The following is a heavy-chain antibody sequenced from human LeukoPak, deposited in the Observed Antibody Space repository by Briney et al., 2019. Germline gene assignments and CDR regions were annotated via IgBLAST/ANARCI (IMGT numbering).Heavy chain of an antibody. CDR2: IYYSGST. J-gene: IGHJ3*02. CDR1: GGSISGSSYY. V-gene: IGHV4-39*01. D-gene: IGHD5-18*01. Sequence: PSETLSLTCTVSGGSISGSSYYWGWIRQPPGKGLEWIGSIYYSGSTYYNPSLKSRVTISVDTSKNQFSLKLSSVTAADTAVYYCARHFVDTAVPGDFDIWGQGTMVTVSS. CDR3: ARHFVDTAVPGDFDI.